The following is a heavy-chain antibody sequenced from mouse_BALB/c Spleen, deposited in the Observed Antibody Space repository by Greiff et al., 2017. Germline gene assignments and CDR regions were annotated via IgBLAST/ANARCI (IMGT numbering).Heavy chain of an antibody. V-gene: IGHV1-7*01. J-gene: IGHJ3*01. D-gene: IGHD1-1*01. Sequence: QVQLQQSGAELAKPGASVKMSCKASGYTFTSYWMHWVKQRPGQGLEWIGYINPSTGYTEYNQKFKDKATLTADKSSSTAYMQLSSLTSEDSAVYYCARFGVLLAWFAYWGQGTLVTVSA. CDR1: GYTFTSYW. CDR3: ARFGVLLAWFAY. CDR2: INPSTGYT.